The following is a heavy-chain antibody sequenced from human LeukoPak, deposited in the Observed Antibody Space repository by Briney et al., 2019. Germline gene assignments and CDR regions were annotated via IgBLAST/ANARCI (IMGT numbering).Heavy chain of an antibody. V-gene: IGHV3-21*01. Sequence: GGSLRLSCAASGFSFSTYSMNWVRQAPGKGLEWVSSISSRSSYIFYADSVKGRFTISRDNAKKSLYLQMNSLRAEDTAVYYCASGVNYFDYWGQGTLVTVSS. CDR1: GFSFSTYS. J-gene: IGHJ4*02. CDR2: ISSRSSYI. CDR3: ASGVNYFDY. D-gene: IGHD3-3*01.